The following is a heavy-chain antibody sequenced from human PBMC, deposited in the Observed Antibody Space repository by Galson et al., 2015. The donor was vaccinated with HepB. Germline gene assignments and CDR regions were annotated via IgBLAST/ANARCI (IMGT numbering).Heavy chain of an antibody. J-gene: IGHJ3*02. Sequence: SVKVSCKASGGTFSSYAISWVRQAPGQGLEWMGGIIPIFGTANYAQKVQGRVTITADESTSTAYIELSSLRSEDTAVYYCAFPDTTVTTWADAFAIWGQGTMVTVSS. D-gene: IGHD4-17*01. CDR3: AFPDTTVTTWADAFAI. V-gene: IGHV1-69*13. CDR1: GGTFSSYA. CDR2: IIPIFGTA.